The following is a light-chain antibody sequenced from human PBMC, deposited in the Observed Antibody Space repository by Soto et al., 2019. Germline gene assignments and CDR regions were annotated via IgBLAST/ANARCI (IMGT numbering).Light chain of an antibody. V-gene: IGKV3-11*01. CDR3: QQYNSLWT. CDR2: DAS. J-gene: IGKJ1*01. CDR1: QSVSTY. Sequence: EIVLTQSPATLSLSPGERATLSCRASQSVSTYLAWYQQKPGQAPRLLIHDASIRATGIPARFSGSGSGTDFTLTISSLQPDDFATYYCQQYNSLWTFGQGTKVEIK.